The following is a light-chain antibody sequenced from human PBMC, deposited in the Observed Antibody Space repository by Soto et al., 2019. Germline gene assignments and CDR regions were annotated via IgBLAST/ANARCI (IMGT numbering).Light chain of an antibody. CDR2: GAS. Sequence: EIVLTQSPGTLSLSPGERATLSCRASETVASNYLAWYQHKPGQAPRLLFFGASNRATGIPDRFSGSVSGADFTLTITRLEPEDFAVYYCQQYGSSPPTFGQGTRLEIK. J-gene: IGKJ5*01. CDR1: ETVASNY. V-gene: IGKV3-20*01. CDR3: QQYGSSPPT.